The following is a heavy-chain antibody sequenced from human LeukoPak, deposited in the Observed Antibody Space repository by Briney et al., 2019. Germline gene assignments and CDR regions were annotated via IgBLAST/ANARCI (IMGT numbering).Heavy chain of an antibody. J-gene: IGHJ5*02. CDR3: AREWLPALRLNWFDP. D-gene: IGHD5-12*01. CDR1: GYTFTSYY. Sequence: ASVKVSCKASGYTFTSYYMHWVRQAPGQGLEWMGIINPSGGSTSYAQKFQGRVTMTRDTSTSTVYMELSSLGSEDTAVYYCAREWLPALRLNWFDPWGQGTLVTVSS. V-gene: IGHV1-46*01. CDR2: INPSGGST.